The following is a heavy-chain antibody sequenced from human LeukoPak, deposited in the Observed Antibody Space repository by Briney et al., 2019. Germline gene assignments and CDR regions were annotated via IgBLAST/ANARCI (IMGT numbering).Heavy chain of an antibody. CDR1: GFTFSTYA. V-gene: IGHV3-30-3*01. D-gene: IGHD3-22*01. CDR2: ISYDGSNK. J-gene: IGHJ4*02. CDR3: ARLSANSSAYFFDY. Sequence: PGRSLRLSCAASGFTFSTYAMHWVRQGPGKGLEWVAVISYDGSNKYYADSVKGRFTISRDNSKNTLYLQMSSLSAEDTAVYYCARLSANSSAYFFDYWGQGTLVTVSS.